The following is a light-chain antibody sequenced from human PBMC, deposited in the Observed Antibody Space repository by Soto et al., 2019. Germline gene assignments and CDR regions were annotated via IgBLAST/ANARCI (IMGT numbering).Light chain of an antibody. V-gene: IGLV3-25*03. J-gene: IGLJ3*02. Sequence: SYELTQPPSVSVSPGQTAEITCSGDTLPKQIAYWYQRKPGQAPLLVISKDSERPSGIAERFSVSSSGTTVTLTVSVVQAEDEADYYCQSSVYSGTYVVFGGGTQLTVL. CDR3: QSSVYSGTYVV. CDR2: KDS. CDR1: TLPKQI.